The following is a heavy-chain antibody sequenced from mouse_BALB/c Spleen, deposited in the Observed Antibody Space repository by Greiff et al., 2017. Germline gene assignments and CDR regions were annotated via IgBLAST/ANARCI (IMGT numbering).Heavy chain of an antibody. J-gene: IGHJ2*01. CDR1: GYTFTDYN. Sequence: EVQLQQSGPELVKPGASVKISCKASGYTFTDYNMHWVKQSHGKSLEWIGYIYPYNGGTGYNQKFKSKATLTVDNSSSTAYMELRSLTSEDSAVYYGALGNDEEDYFDYWGQGTTLTVSS. CDR3: ALGNDEEDYFDY. V-gene: IGHV1S29*02. CDR2: IYPYNGGT. D-gene: IGHD4-1*01.